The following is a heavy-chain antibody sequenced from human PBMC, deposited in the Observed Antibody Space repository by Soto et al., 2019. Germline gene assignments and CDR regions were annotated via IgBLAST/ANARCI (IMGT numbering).Heavy chain of an antibody. CDR1: GYPYTNSY. D-gene: IGHD6-19*01. CDR2: IHPNTGGT. V-gene: IGHV1-2*02. J-gene: IGHJ6*02. CDR3: ASDFRTRGWFRQAGNFAMDV. Sequence: ASVKVSCKASGYPYTNSYMHWVRQAPGQGLEWMGWIHPNTGGTNYAQKFQGRVTMTRDTSVSTVYMELNRLTSDDTAIYCCASDFRTRGWFRQAGNFAMDVWGQGTTVTVSS.